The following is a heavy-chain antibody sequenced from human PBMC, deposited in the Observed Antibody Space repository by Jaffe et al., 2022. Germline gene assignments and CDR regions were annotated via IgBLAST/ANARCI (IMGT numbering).Heavy chain of an antibody. CDR2: IFSNDEK. CDR1: GFSLSNARMG. Sequence: QVTLKESGPVLVKPTETLTLTCTVSGFSLSNARMGVSWIRQPPGKALEWLAHIFSNDEKSYSTSLKSRLTISKDTSKSQVVLTMTNMDPVDTATYYCARIKADTFNYYGSGSYYRRLAYYYMDVWGKGTTVTVSS. CDR3: ARIKADTFNYYGSGSYYRRLAYYYMDV. D-gene: IGHD3-10*01. J-gene: IGHJ6*03. V-gene: IGHV2-26*01.